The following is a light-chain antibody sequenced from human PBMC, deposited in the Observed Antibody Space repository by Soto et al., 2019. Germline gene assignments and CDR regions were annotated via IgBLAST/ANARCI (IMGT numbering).Light chain of an antibody. V-gene: IGLV2-14*03. CDR3: SSYTSSSTLPYV. CDR1: SSDVGGYNY. Sequence: QSALTQPASVSGSPGQSITISCTGTSSDVGGYNYVSWYQQHPGKAPKLMICDVSNRPSGVSNRFSGSKSGNTASLTISGLQSEDEADYYCSSYTSSSTLPYVFGTGTKLT. J-gene: IGLJ1*01. CDR2: DVS.